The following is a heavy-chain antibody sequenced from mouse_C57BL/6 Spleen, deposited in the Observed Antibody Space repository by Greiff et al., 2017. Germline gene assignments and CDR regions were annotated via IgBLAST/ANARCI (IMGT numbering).Heavy chain of an antibody. V-gene: IGHV1-15*01. CDR2: IDPETGGT. CDR3: TRDSSGYVRTWFAY. CDR1: GYTFTDYE. D-gene: IGHD3-2*02. Sequence: QVQLQQSGAELVRPGASVTLSCKASGYTFTDYEMHWVKQTPVHGLEWIGAIDPETGGTAYNQKFKGKAILTADKSSSTAYMELRSLTSEDSAVYYCTRDSSGYVRTWFAYWGQGTLVTVSA. J-gene: IGHJ3*01.